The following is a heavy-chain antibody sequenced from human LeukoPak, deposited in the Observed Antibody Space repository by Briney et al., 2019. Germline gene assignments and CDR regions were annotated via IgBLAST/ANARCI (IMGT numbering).Heavy chain of an antibody. Sequence: SETLSLTCTVSGGSVSSGSYYWSWIRQPPGKGLEWIGYIYYSGGTNYNPSLKSRVTISVDTSKNQFSLKLSSVTAADTAVYYCAREGGSSWYVNWGQGTLVTVSS. D-gene: IGHD6-13*01. V-gene: IGHV4-61*01. CDR3: AREGGSSWYVN. J-gene: IGHJ4*02. CDR1: GGSVSSGSYY. CDR2: IYYSGGT.